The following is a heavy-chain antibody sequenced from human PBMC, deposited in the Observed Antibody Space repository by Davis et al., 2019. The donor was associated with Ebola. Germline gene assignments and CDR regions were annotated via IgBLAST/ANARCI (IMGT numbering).Heavy chain of an antibody. Sequence: PGGSLRLSCAVYGGSFSGYYWSWIRQPPGKGLEWIGEINHSGSTNYNPSLKSRVTISVDTSKNQFTLNLSSVTAADTAVYYCARGNCSSTSCYFPEDYWGQGTLVTVSS. CDR3: ARGNCSSTSCYFPEDY. CDR1: GGSFSGYY. CDR2: INHSGST. J-gene: IGHJ4*02. D-gene: IGHD2-2*01. V-gene: IGHV4-34*01.